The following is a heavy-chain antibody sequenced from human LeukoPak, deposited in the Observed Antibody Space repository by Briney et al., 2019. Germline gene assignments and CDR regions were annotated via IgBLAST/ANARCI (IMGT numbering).Heavy chain of an antibody. CDR2: ISSSSSYI. V-gene: IGHV3-21*01. CDR1: GFTFSSDS. J-gene: IGHJ6*02. D-gene: IGHD6-13*01. CDR3: ARVEAAAGLSGAYYIYGMDV. Sequence: GGSLRLSCAASGFTFSSDSMNWVRQAPGKGLEWVSSISSSSSYIYYADSVKGRFTISRDNAKNSLYLQMNSLRAEDTAVYYCARVEAAAGLSGAYYIYGMDVWGQGTTVTVSS.